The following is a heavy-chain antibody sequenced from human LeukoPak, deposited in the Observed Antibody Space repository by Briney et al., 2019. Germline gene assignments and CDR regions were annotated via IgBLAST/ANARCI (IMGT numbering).Heavy chain of an antibody. CDR1: GGSISSHY. D-gene: IGHD5-12*01. J-gene: IGHJ4*02. CDR3: ARALDSGYDPLFDY. V-gene: IGHV4-59*11. Sequence: PSETLSLTCTVSGGSISSHYWSWIRQPPGKGLEWIGYIYYSGSTNYNPSLKSRVTISVDTSKNQFSLKLSSVTAADTAVYYCARALDSGYDPLFDYWGQGTLVTVSS. CDR2: IYYSGST.